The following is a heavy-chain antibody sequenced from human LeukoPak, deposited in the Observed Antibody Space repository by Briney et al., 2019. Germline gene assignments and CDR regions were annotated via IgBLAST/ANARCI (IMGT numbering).Heavy chain of an antibody. Sequence: PGRSLRLSCAASGFTFSSYGMPWVRQAPGKGLGWVAVISYDGSNKYYADSVKGRFTISRDNSKNTLYVQMNSLRAEDTAVYYCAKPKVGYYDPYGMDVWGQGTTVTVSS. V-gene: IGHV3-30*18. CDR3: AKPKVGYYDPYGMDV. J-gene: IGHJ6*02. CDR2: ISYDGSNK. CDR1: GFTFSSYG. D-gene: IGHD3-3*01.